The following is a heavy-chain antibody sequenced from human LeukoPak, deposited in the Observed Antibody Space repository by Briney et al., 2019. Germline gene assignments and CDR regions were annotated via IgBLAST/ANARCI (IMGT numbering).Heavy chain of an antibody. D-gene: IGHD6-19*01. J-gene: IGHJ4*02. CDR3: AKDIAVAGTLDY. V-gene: IGHV3-33*03. CDR2: IWFDGSNK. CDR1: GFTFSTYG. Sequence: PGGSLRLSCAASGFTFSTYGMHWVRQAPGKGLEWVAVIWFDGSNKDYGDSVKGRFTISRDNSKNTLYLQMNSLRAEDTAVYYCAKDIAVAGTLDYWGQGTLVTVSS.